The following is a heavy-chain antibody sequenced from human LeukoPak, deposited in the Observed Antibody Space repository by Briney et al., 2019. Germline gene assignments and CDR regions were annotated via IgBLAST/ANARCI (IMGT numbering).Heavy chain of an antibody. Sequence: SETLSLTCTVSGVSISSSSYYWGWIRQPPGKGLEWIGSIYYSGSTYYNPSLKSRVTLSVDTSRNQFSLKLSSVTAADTAVYYCARVLRYPEISPVPRSFDYWGQGTLVTVSS. CDR2: IYYSGST. V-gene: IGHV4-39*07. CDR3: ARVLRYPEISPVPRSFDY. D-gene: IGHD1-14*01. J-gene: IGHJ4*02. CDR1: GVSISSSSYY.